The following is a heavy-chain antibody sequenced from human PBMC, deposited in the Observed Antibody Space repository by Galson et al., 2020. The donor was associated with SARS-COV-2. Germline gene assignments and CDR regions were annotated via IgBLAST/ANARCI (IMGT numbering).Heavy chain of an antibody. D-gene: IGHD3-22*01. V-gene: IGHV1-8*01. Sequence: ASVKVSCKASGYTFTSYDINWVRQATGQGLEWMGWMNPNSGNTGYAQKFQGRVTMTRNTSISTAYMELSSLRSEDTAVYYCARGILGTMIVVVIRHYYYYMDVWGKGTTVTVSS. CDR2: MNPNSGNT. J-gene: IGHJ6*03. CDR1: GYTFTSYD. CDR3: ARGILGTMIVVVIRHYYYYMDV.